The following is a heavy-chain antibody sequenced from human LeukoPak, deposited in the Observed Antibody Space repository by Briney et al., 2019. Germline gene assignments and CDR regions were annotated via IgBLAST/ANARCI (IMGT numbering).Heavy chain of an antibody. V-gene: IGHV3-21*01. D-gene: IGHD5-12*01. CDR2: ISSSSSYI. J-gene: IGHJ4*02. CDR1: GFTFDDYG. Sequence: GGSLRPSCAASGFTFDDYGMSWVRQAPGKGLEWVSSISSSSSYIYYADSVKGRFTISRDNAKNSLYLQMNSLRVEDTAVYYCARGDGYAQRDWGQGTLVTVPS. CDR3: ARGDGYAQRD.